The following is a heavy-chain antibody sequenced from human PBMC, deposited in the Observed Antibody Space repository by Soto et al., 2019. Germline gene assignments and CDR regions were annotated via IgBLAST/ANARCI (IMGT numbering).Heavy chain of an antibody. J-gene: IGHJ4*02. D-gene: IGHD6-13*01. Sequence: VGSLRLSCAASGFTFSSYSMNWVRQAPGKGLEWVSYISSSSSTIYYADSVKGRFTISRDNAKNSLYLQMNSLRDEDTAVYYCARGGEGIVAAAGTGLPDYWGQGTLVTVSS. CDR2: ISSSSSTI. CDR1: GFTFSSYS. V-gene: IGHV3-48*02. CDR3: ARGGEGIVAAAGTGLPDY.